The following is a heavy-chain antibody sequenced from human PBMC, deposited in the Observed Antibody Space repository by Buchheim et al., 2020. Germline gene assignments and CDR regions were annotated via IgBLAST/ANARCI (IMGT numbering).Heavy chain of an antibody. Sequence: EVQLVQSGAEVKKPGESLKISCKGSGYSFTSYWISWVRQMPGKGLEWMGRIDPSDSYTNYSPSFQGHVTISADKSLSTSYPQWSSLKASDTAMYYCARRDGVCSSTSCPPDYWGQGTL. CDR2: IDPSDSYT. CDR1: GYSFTSYW. J-gene: IGHJ4*02. CDR3: ARRDGVCSSTSCPPDY. D-gene: IGHD2-2*01. V-gene: IGHV5-10-1*03.